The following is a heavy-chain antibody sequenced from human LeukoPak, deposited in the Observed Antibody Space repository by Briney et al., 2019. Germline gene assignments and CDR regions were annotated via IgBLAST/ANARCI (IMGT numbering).Heavy chain of an antibody. CDR2: IRYDGSNH. CDR3: ARDIRRGYNYGYDQFAY. CDR1: GFTFSNYG. D-gene: IGHD5-18*01. Sequence: GGSLRLSCVVSGFTFSNYGMHWARQAPGKGLEWVAFIRYDGSNHSYANSVKGRFTVSRDNSKNTLYLQMNSLRAGDTAVYYCARDIRRGYNYGYDQFAYWGQGTLVTVSS. V-gene: IGHV3-30*02. J-gene: IGHJ4*02.